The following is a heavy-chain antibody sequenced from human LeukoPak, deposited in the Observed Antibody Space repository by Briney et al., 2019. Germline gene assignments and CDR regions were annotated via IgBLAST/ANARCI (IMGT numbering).Heavy chain of an antibody. J-gene: IGHJ4*02. D-gene: IGHD2-2*01. CDR3: ASGIPAAIGRIDY. CDR1: GHSLPSYW. V-gene: IGHV5-51*01. Sequence: GESLKISCKGSGHSLPSYWIGWVRQVPGKGLEWMGIIYPGDSDTRYSPSFQGQVTISADKSISTAYLQWSSLKASDTAMYYCASGIPAAIGRIDYWGQGTLVTVSS. CDR2: IYPGDSDT.